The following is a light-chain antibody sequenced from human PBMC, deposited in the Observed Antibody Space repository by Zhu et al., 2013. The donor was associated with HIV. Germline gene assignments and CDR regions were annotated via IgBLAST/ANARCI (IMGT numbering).Light chain of an antibody. CDR2: KVS. CDR1: QSLVHSDGNTY. J-gene: IGKJ1*01. V-gene: IGKV2-30*02. Sequence: DVVMTQSPLSLPVTLGQPASISCRSSQSLVHSDGNTYLNWFHQRPGQSPRRLIYKVSNRDSGVPDRFSGSGSATDFTLKISRVEAEDVGVYYCMQGTQWVWTFGQGTKVEIK. CDR3: MQGTQWVWT.